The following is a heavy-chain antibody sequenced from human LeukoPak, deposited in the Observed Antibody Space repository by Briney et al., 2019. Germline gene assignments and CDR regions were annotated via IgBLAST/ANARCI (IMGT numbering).Heavy chain of an antibody. CDR2: INPSGGST. D-gene: IGHD2-21*02. V-gene: IGHV1-46*01. CDR1: GHTFTSYY. J-gene: IGHJ4*02. CDR3: ARAVVVVTLETNDYFDY. Sequence: ASVKVSCKASGHTFTSYYMHWVRQAPGQGLEWMGIINPSGGSTSYAQKFQGRVTMTRDTSTSTVYMELSSLRSEDTAVYYCARAVVVVTLETNDYFDYWGQGTLVTVSS.